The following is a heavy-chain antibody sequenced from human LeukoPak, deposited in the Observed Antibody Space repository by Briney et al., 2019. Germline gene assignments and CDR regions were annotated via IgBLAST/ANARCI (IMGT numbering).Heavy chain of an antibody. CDR2: INSDGSST. J-gene: IGHJ3*02. CDR3: ARVGLHYDAFDI. CDR1: GFTFSSYW. V-gene: IGHV3-74*01. Sequence: GGSLRLSCAASGFTFSSYWMHWVRQAPGKGLVWVSRINSDGSSTSYADSVKGRFTISRDNAKNTLYLQMNSLRAEDTAVYYCARVGLHYDAFDIWGQGTMVTVSS.